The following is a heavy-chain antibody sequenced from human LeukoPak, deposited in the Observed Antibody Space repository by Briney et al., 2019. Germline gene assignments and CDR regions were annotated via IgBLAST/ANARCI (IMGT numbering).Heavy chain of an antibody. V-gene: IGHV3-33*08. CDR1: GFTFSSYE. CDR2: IRYDGSNE. J-gene: IGHJ4*02. Sequence: GGSLRLSCVASGFTFSSYEMNWVRQAPGKGLEWVSFIRYDGSNEYYADSVRGRFTISRDNAKNSLYLQVNSLRAEDTAVYYCARSWSSGYWFPATASFDYWGQGTLVTVSS. CDR3: ARSWSSGYWFPATASFDY. D-gene: IGHD3-22*01.